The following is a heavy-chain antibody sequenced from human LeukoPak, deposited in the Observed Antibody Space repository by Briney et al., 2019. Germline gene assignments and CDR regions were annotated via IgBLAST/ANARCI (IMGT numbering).Heavy chain of an antibody. CDR2: ISYDGSNK. V-gene: IGHV3-30*01. J-gene: IGHJ4*02. D-gene: IGHD3-16*01. CDR1: GFTFSSYA. Sequence: PGGSLRLSCAASGFTFSSYAMHWVRQAPGKGLEWVAVISYDGSNKYYADSVKGRFTISRGNSKNTLFMQMNSLRAEDTAVYYCARISYGEFDYWGQGTLVTVSS. CDR3: ARISYGEFDY.